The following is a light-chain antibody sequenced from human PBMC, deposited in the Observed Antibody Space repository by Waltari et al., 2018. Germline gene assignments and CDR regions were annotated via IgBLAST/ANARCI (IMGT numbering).Light chain of an antibody. J-gene: IGLJ3*02. V-gene: IGLV2-14*01. CDR3: SSYTITYTRV. CDR2: QVT. Sequence: QSALTQPASVSGSPGQSITIPCTGTSSDIGANNYVSWYRQHPGKAPKLFLYQVTTRPSGVSNRFSGSKSGNTASLTISGLQAEDEADYFCSSYTITYTRVFGGGTKLTVL. CDR1: SSDIGANNY.